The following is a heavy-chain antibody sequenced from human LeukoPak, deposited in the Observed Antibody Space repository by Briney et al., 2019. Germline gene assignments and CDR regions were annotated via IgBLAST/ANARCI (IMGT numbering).Heavy chain of an antibody. CDR1: GFTFSSYW. V-gene: IGHV3-74*01. Sequence: GGSLRLSCAASGFTFSSYWMHWVRQAPGKGLVWVSRINTDGGSTSYADSVKGRFTISRDNAKNTLYLQMNSLRAEDTAVYYCARTAYSSSWSLDYWGQGTLVTVSS. J-gene: IGHJ4*02. D-gene: IGHD6-13*01. CDR2: INTDGGST. CDR3: ARTAYSSSWSLDY.